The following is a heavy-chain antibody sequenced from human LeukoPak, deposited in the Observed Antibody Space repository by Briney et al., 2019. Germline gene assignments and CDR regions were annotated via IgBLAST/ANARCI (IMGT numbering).Heavy chain of an antibody. Sequence: SVKVSCKASGYTFTYRYVHWVRQAPGQALEWMGWSTPFNGVTSYAQKFQDRVTITRDRSMTTAYMELSSLRSDDTAMYYCASHAEPSGAFDIWGQGTMVTVSS. CDR2: STPFNGVT. V-gene: IGHV1-45*02. D-gene: IGHD1-14*01. J-gene: IGHJ3*02. CDR1: GYTFTYRY. CDR3: ASHAEPSGAFDI.